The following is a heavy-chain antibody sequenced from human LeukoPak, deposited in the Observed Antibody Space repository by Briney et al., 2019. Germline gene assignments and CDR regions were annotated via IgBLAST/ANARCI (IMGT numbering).Heavy chain of an antibody. CDR1: GGSISSSANF. CDR2: TYYSRNT. V-gene: IGHV4-39*01. J-gene: IGHJ4*02. Sequence: PSETLSLTCTFSGGSISSSANFWGWVRQPPGRGLEWIASTYYSRNTYYNPSLKSRVTISVDTSKNQFSLKLSSVTAADTAVYYCARHEEEDGYNAKTFDYWGQGTLVTVSS. D-gene: IGHD5-24*01. CDR3: ARHEEEDGYNAKTFDY.